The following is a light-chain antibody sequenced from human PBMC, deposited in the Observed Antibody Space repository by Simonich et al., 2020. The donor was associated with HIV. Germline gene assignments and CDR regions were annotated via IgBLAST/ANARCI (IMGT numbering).Light chain of an antibody. J-gene: IGLJ3*02. CDR2: AVS. V-gene: IGLV2-14*01. Sequence: QSALTQPASVSGSPGQSITISCTGTSSDVGGYNYVSWSQQHPGKAPKVMIDAVSKRPAGVSNRFSGSKSANTASLTISGLQAEDEADYYCSSYTSTSTLVFGGGTKLTVL. CDR1: SSDVGGYNY. CDR3: SSYTSTSTLV.